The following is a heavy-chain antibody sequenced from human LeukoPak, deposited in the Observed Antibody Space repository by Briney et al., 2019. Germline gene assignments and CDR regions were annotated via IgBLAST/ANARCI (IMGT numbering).Heavy chain of an antibody. CDR3: TTLVTIFGVVTTMNDY. CDR2: DGGTT. D-gene: IGHD3-3*01. J-gene: IGHJ4*02. V-gene: IGHV3-15*01. Sequence: DGGTTDYAAPVKGRFTISRDDSKNTLYLQMNSLKTEDTAVYYCTTLVTIFGVVTTMNDYWGQGTLVTVSS.